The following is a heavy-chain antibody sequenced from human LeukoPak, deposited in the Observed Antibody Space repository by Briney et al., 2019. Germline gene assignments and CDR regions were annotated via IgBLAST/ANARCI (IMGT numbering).Heavy chain of an antibody. V-gene: IGHV4-38-2*02. CDR3: AXXXXXXXXDXXXXX. CDR1: DSSIRSNYL. CDR2: VDQSGST. J-gene: IGHJ4*02. Sequence: PSETLSLTCTVSDSSIRSNYLWGWIRQPXGKGLEWIGNVDQSGSTYYNPSLKSRATLSLDTSKKQFSLKLTSVAAADTPLYSFAXXXXXXXXDXXXXXXXQGXLVT.